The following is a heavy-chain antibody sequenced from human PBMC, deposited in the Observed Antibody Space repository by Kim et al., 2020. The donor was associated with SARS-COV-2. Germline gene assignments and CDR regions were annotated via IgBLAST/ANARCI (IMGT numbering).Heavy chain of an antibody. CDR3: ARGGDHYAINWCVY. J-gene: IGHJ4*01. D-gene: IGHD2-2*01. Sequence: SETLSLTCTVSGGSISNYYWNWIRQTPGKGLEWIGYIYYNGNTYYNPSLRSRVTMSVDTSKNQFSLNLMSLTAADSAVYYCARGGDHYAINWCVYWGHGIQVTVSS. CDR2: IYYNGNT. CDR1: GGSISNYY. V-gene: IGHV4-59*01.